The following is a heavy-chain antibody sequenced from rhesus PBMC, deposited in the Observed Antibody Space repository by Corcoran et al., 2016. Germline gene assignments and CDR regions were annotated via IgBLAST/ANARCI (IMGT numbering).Heavy chain of an antibody. CDR3: ARNFDY. Sequence: QVQLQESGPGLVKPSETLSLTCAVSGGSFSSYWWSWIRQPPGQGMEWIGEINGNSGSTNYNPSLNSRVTISKDASKNQFSLKLSSVTAADTAVYYCARNFDYWGQGVLVTVSS. CDR1: GGSFSSYW. J-gene: IGHJ4*01. CDR2: INGNSGST. V-gene: IGHV4-80*01.